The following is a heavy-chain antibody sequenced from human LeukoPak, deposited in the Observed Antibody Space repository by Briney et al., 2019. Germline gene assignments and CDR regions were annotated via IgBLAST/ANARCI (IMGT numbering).Heavy chain of an antibody. CDR2: ISYDGGNK. Sequence: PGGSLRLSCAVSGFTFSSYAMHWVRQAPGKGLEWVAVISYDGGNKYYADSVKGRFTISRDTSKNTLFLQMNSPRAEDTAVYFWARAPQPTVTNVGSGGQGPLVTVSS. CDR1: GFTFSSYA. V-gene: IGHV3-30-3*01. D-gene: IGHD4-11*01. J-gene: IGHJ4*02. CDR3: ARAPQPTVTNVGS.